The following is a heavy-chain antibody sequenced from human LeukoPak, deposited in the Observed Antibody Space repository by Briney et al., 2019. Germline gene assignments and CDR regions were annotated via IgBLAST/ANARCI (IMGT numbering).Heavy chain of an antibody. Sequence: PGGSLRLSCAASGFTFSSYAMSWVRQAPGKGLEWVSAISGSGGSTYYADSVKGRITISRDNSKNTLYLQMNSLRAEDTAVYYCAKSIAAAGSANYFDYWGQGTLVTVSS. J-gene: IGHJ4*02. CDR3: AKSIAAAGSANYFDY. CDR1: GFTFSSYA. CDR2: ISGSGGST. V-gene: IGHV3-23*01. D-gene: IGHD6-13*01.